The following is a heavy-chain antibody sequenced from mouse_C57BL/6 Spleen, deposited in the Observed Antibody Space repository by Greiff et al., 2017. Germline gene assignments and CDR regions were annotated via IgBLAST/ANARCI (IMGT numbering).Heavy chain of an antibody. D-gene: IGHD2-3*01. J-gene: IGHJ3*01. V-gene: IGHV1-15*01. CDR1: GYTFTDYE. CDR2: IDPETGGT. Sequence: QVHVKQSGAELVRPGASVTLSCKASGYTFTDYEMHWVKQTPVHGLEWIGAIDPETGGTAYNQKFKGKAILTADKSSSTAYMELRSLTSEDSAVYYCTRRRKIYDGYYPFAYWGQGTLVTVSA. CDR3: TRRRKIYDGYYPFAY.